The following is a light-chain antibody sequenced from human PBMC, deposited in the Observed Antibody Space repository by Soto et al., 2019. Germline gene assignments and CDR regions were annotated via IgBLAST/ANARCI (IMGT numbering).Light chain of an antibody. Sequence: DIVMTQSPDSLAVSLGERATINCKSSQSILYNSNNKNYLAWYQQKAGQPPKLLIYWASTRESGVPERFSGSGSGTDFTLTISSLQAEDVAVYYCQQYHDTPRTFGQGTKVEIK. CDR2: WAS. CDR1: QSILYNSNNKNY. CDR3: QQYHDTPRT. J-gene: IGKJ1*01. V-gene: IGKV4-1*01.